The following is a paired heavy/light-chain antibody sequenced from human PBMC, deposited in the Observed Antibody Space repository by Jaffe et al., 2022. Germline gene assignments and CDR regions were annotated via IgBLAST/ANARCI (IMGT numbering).Light chain of an antibody. J-gene: IGKJ4*01. CDR2: DTY. V-gene: IGKV3-11*01. Sequence: EIVLTQSPATLSLSPGERATLSCRASQRVSSDLVWYQQKPGQAPRLLIYDTYNRAPGIPARFSGSGSGTDFTLTISSLEPEDFAVYYCQQRSNWPSLTFGGGTKVEIK. CDR3: QQRSNWPSLT. CDR1: QRVSSD.
Heavy chain of an antibody. J-gene: IGHJ4*02. CDR2: IYYSGTT. V-gene: IGHV4-39*01. Sequence: QLQESGPGLVKPSETLSLICIVSGVSTSSSGYYWGWIRQPPGKGLEWIGSIYYSGTTYYNPSLKSRVTISADTSKNQFSLQLSSVTAADAALYYCARQPPRRCSGGSCYPFDYWGQGTLVTVSS. D-gene: IGHD2-15*01. CDR3: ARQPPRRCSGGSCYPFDY. CDR1: GVSTSSSGYY.